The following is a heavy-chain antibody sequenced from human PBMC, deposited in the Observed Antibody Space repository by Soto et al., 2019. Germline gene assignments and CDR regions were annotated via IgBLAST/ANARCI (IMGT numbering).Heavy chain of an antibody. CDR1: GGSISSYY. Sequence: SETLSLTCTVSGGSISSYYWSWIRQPPGKGLEWIAYIYYSGNTNYNPSLKSRVTISLDTSKNQFSLKLSSVTAADTAVYYCARHYGSGTYPLDYWGQGTLVTVSS. CDR2: IYYSGNT. CDR3: ARHYGSGTYPLDY. V-gene: IGHV4-59*08. D-gene: IGHD1-26*01. J-gene: IGHJ4*02.